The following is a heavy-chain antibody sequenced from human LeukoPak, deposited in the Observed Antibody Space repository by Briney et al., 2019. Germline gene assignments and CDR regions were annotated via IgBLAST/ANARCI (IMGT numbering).Heavy chain of an antibody. Sequence: GGSLRLSCAASGFTFSSYWMSWVRQAPGKGLEWVSSISSSTSYIDYADSVKGRFTISRDNAKNSLYLQMNSLRAEDTAVYYCARDRGNWFDPWGQGTLVTVSS. CDR3: ARDRGNWFDP. V-gene: IGHV3-21*01. CDR1: GFTFSSYW. CDR2: ISSSTSYI. J-gene: IGHJ5*02.